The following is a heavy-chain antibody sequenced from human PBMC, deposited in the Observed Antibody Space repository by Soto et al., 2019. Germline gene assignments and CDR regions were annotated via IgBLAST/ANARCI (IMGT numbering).Heavy chain of an antibody. D-gene: IGHD2-21*02. CDR3: ARDLRGDFEYFQH. CDR1: GFTFSSYG. Sequence: QVQLVESGGGVVQPGRSLRLSCAASGFTFSSYGMHWVRQAPGKGLEWVAVISYDGSKKYYADSVKGRFTISRDNSKNTLYLQVNSLRAADTAVYYCARDLRGDFEYFQHWGQGTLVTVSS. CDR2: ISYDGSKK. V-gene: IGHV3-30*03. J-gene: IGHJ1*01.